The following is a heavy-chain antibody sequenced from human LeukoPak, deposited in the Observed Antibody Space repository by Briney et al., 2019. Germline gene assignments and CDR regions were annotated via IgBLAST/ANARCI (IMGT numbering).Heavy chain of an antibody. Sequence: PSETLSLTCIVSGGSISGSTYYWGWIRQPPGKGLEWIATIYYRGTTYYNPSLKSRVTISVDTSKNQFSLKLSSVTAADTAVYYCARQKTTVDYWGQGTLVTVSS. V-gene: IGHV4-39*01. J-gene: IGHJ4*02. D-gene: IGHD4-11*01. CDR3: ARQKTTVDY. CDR1: GGSISGSTYY. CDR2: IYYRGTT.